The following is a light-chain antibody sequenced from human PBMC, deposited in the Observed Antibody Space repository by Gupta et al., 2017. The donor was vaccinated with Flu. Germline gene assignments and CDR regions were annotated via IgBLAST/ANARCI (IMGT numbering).Light chain of an antibody. CDR1: NIGSKR. V-gene: IGLV3-21*02. CDR3: QVWDATSDHRV. CDR2: DDS. Sequence: SYVLTQPPSVSVAPGQTARITCGGDNIGSKRVHWYQQRSGQAPVLVVYDDSDRPSGVPERFSGSKSGNTATLTISRVEAGDEADYHCQVWDATSDHRVFGGGTKVTVL. J-gene: IGLJ3*02.